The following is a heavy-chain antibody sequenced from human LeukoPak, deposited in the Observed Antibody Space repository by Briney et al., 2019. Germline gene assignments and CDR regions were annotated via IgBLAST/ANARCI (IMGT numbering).Heavy chain of an antibody. CDR1: RYTFTVHY. J-gene: IGHJ4*02. V-gene: IGHV1-2*02. CDR2: INHNGGGT. Sequence: AAVKDSSKASRYTFTVHYMHSGRPAPEEGGWWMGWINHNGGGTNYAQKFQGRVTMTRETSISTAYMELSRLRSDDAAVYYCARERDQGANDYWGKGTLVTVSS. CDR3: ARERDQGANDY. D-gene: IGHD2-2*01.